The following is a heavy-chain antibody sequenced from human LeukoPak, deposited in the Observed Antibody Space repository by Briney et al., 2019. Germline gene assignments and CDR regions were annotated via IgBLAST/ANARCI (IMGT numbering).Heavy chain of an antibody. CDR1: GGSFSGYY. CDR3: AKEVAGP. Sequence: SETLSLTCAVYGGSFSGYYWSWIRQPPGKGLEWIGEINQSGSTNYNPSLKSRVTISVDTSKNQFSLNLTSVTAADTAVYYCAKEVAGPWGQGTRVTVSS. CDR2: INQSGST. J-gene: IGHJ5*02. V-gene: IGHV4-34*01.